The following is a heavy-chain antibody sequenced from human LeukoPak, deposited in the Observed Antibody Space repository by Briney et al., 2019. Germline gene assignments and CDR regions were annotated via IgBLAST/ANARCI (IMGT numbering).Heavy chain of an antibody. J-gene: IGHJ5*02. V-gene: IGHV4-38-2*02. CDR3: ARDESP. CDR2: IYPSGST. Sequence: PSETLSLTCSVSVFSISSNYFWGWIRQPPGKGLEWIGSIYPSGSTYYNPSLKSRVTISVDTSKNQFSLKLSSVTAADTAVYYCARDESPWGQGTLVTVSS. CDR1: VFSISSNYF.